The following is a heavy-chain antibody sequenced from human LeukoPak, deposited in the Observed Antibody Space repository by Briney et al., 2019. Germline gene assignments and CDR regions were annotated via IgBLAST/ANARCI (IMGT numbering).Heavy chain of an antibody. CDR1: GFTFSSYA. J-gene: IGHJ4*02. CDR3: AKGQDYGSGTPCGH. Sequence: PGGSLRLSCAASGFTFSSYAMSWVRQAPGEGLEWVSGISGSGGTTDYADSVKGRFTISRDNSKNTLYLQMNGLRAEDTAVYYCAKGQDYGSGTPCGHWGQGTLVTVSS. V-gene: IGHV3-23*01. D-gene: IGHD3-10*01. CDR2: ISGSGGTT.